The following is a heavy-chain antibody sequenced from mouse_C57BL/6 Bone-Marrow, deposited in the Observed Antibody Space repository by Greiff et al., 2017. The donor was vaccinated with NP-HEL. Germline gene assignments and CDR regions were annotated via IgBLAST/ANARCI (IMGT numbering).Heavy chain of an antibody. V-gene: IGHV1-55*01. CDR1: GYTFTSYW. CDR2: IYPGSGST. D-gene: IGHD1-1*01. J-gene: IGHJ1*03. CDR3: ARDGRGSSYNWYFDV. Sequence: QVQLQQPGAELVKPGASVKMSCKASGYTFTSYWITWVKQRPGQGLEWIGDIYPGSGSTNYNEKFKSKATLTVDTSSSTAYMQLSSLTSEDSAVYYCARDGRGSSYNWYFDVWGTGTTVTVSS.